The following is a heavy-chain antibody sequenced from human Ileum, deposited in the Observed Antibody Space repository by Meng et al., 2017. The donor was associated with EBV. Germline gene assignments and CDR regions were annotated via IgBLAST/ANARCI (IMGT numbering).Heavy chain of an antibody. Sequence: QVQLPETGPGLVKPSQTLSPTCTVSGGSISSGDYYWSWIRQPPGKGLEWIGYIYYSVSTYYNPSLKSRVTISVDTSKNQFSLKLSSVTAADTAVYYCARGYYDSSGYGYWYFDLWGRGTLVTVSS. CDR1: GGSISSGDYY. CDR2: IYYSVST. D-gene: IGHD3-22*01. V-gene: IGHV4-30-4*01. J-gene: IGHJ2*01. CDR3: ARGYYDSSGYGYWYFDL.